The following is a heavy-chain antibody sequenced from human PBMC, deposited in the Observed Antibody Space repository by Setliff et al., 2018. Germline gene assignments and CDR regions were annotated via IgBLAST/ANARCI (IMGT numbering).Heavy chain of an antibody. CDR3: ASPRLSYYDNGAFPSDAFDL. Sequence: PPGKGLEWIGEINHSGSTNYNPSLKSRVTISVDTSKNQFSLKLRSVTAADTAVYYCASPRLSYYDNGAFPSDAFDLWGQGTMVTVS. V-gene: IGHV4-34*01. CDR2: INHSGST. J-gene: IGHJ3*01. D-gene: IGHD3-22*01.